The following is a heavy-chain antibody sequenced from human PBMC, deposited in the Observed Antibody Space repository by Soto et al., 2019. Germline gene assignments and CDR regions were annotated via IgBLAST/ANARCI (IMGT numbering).Heavy chain of an antibody. J-gene: IGHJ6*02. CDR2: VIPMSGSS. CDR3: ARGRPRSGPPFYYYGLDV. V-gene: IGHV1-69*06. CDR1: GGTFSTYV. Sequence: QVQLVQSGAEVKKPGSSVKVSCKASGGTFSTYVISWVRQAPAQGLEWMGRVIPMSGSSNYAQKFQGRVTITADKDTSIAYMEVRSLRSEDTAVYYCARGRPRSGPPFYYYGLDVWGQGTTVIVSS. D-gene: IGHD1-26*01.